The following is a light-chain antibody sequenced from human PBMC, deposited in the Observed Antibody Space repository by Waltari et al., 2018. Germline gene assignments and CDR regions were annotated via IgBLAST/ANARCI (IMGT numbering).Light chain of an antibody. CDR2: FDD. J-gene: IGLJ3*02. V-gene: IGLV1-36*01. CDR1: TPPIGKNG. Sequence: QSVLTQPPSVSEAPRQRVTIACSGRTPPIGKNGVNWYQHLPGEAPKLLIFFDDLLPSGVSDRFSGSKSGTSASLAISGLQPQDEADYYCSTWDDSLNAWVFGGGTKLTVL. CDR3: STWDDSLNAWV.